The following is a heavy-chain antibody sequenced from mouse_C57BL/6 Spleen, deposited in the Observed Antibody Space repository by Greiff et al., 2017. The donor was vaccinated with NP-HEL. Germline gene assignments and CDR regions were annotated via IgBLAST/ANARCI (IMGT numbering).Heavy chain of an antibody. V-gene: IGHV1-61*01. D-gene: IGHD2-2*01. CDR3: ARGGYDGVDY. CDR1: GYTFTSYW. J-gene: IGHJ2*01. CDR2: IYPSDSET. Sequence: QVQLQQSGAELVRPGSSVKLSCKASGYTFTSYWMDWVKQRPGQGLEWIGNIYPSDSETHYNQKFKDKATLTVDKSSSTAYMQLSSLTSEDSAVYYCARGGYDGVDYWGQGTTLTVSS.